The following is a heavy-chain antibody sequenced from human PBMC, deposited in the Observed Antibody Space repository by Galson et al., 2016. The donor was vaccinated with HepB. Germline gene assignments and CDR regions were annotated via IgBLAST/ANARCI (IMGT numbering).Heavy chain of an antibody. CDR2: ISAYNGNT. CDR3: ARGNFYSTSWSPRYNWFDS. V-gene: IGHV1-18*01. CDR1: GYTFTSYG. D-gene: IGHD2-2*01. J-gene: IGHJ5*01. Sequence: SVKVSCKASGYTFTSYGISWVRQAPGQGLEWLGWISAYNGNTNYAQNVQGRVTMTTDTSTSTIYMELRRLRYDDTAVYYCARGNFYSTSWSPRYNWFDSWGQGTLVTVSS.